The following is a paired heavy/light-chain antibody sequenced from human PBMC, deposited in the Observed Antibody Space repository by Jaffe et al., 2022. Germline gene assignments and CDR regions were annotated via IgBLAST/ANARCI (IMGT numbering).Light chain of an antibody. Sequence: QSVLTQPPSVSGAPGQRVTISCTGSSSNIGAGYDVHWYQQLPGTAPKLLIYGNSNRPSGVPDRFSGSKSGTSASLAITGLQAEDEADYYCQSYDSSLSGCYVFGTGTKVTVL. J-gene: IGLJ1*01. V-gene: IGLV1-40*01. CDR1: SSNIGAGYD. CDR3: QSYDSSLSGCYV. CDR2: GNS.
Heavy chain of an antibody. V-gene: IGHV4-4*02. CDR3: ASPQPVSPDYEHPGGDAFDI. D-gene: IGHD4-17*01. J-gene: IGHJ3*02. CDR2: IYHSGST. CDR1: GGSISSSNW. Sequence: QVQLQESGPGLVKPSGTLSLTCAVSGGSISSSNWWSWVRQPPGKGLEWIGEIYHSGSTNYNPSLKSRVTISVDKSKNQFSLKLSSVTAADTAVYYCASPQPVSPDYEHPGGDAFDIWGQGTMVTVSS.